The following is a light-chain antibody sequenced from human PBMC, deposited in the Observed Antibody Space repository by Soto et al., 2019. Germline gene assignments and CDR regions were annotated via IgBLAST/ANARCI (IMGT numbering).Light chain of an antibody. J-gene: IGLJ2*01. V-gene: IGLV4-60*02. CDR1: SGHSSYI. CDR2: LEGSGSY. CDR3: ETWDSNTRV. Sequence: QPVLTQSSSASASPGSSVKLTCTLSSGHSSYIIAWHQQQPGKAPRYLMKLEGSGSYNKGSGVPDRFSGSSSGADRYLTISNLPFEDEADYYCETWDSNTRVFGGGTKLTVL.